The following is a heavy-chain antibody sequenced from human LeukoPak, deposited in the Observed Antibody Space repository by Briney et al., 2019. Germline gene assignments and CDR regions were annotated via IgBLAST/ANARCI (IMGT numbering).Heavy chain of an antibody. CDR3: AKDMITFGGVDFGC. CDR2: IRFDESDK. D-gene: IGHD3-16*01. V-gene: IGHV3-30*02. CDR1: GFTFSNYG. J-gene: IGHJ1*01. Sequence: TGGSLRLSCAASGFTFSNYGMHWVRQAPGKGLEWVAHIRFDESDKYYADSVKGRFTISRDISRNTVYLQMNSLRPEDTAVYYCAKDMITFGGVDFGCWGQGTLVTVSS.